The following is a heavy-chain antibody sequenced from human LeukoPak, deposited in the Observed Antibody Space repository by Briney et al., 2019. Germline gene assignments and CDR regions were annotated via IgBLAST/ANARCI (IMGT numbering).Heavy chain of an antibody. CDR3: ARVWATLGAFDI. CDR1: GFTVSSNY. CDR2: IYSGGTT. D-gene: IGHD5-24*01. Sequence: GGSLRLSCAASGFTVSSNYMSWVRQAPGKGPEWVSVIYSGGTTYYADSVKGRFTISRDNSKNTLYLQMNSLRAEDTAVYYCARVWATLGAFDIWGQGTMVTVSS. V-gene: IGHV3-53*01. J-gene: IGHJ3*02.